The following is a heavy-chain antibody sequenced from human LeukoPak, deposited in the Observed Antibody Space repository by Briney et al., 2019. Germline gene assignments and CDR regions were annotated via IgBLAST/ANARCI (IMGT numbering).Heavy chain of an antibody. J-gene: IGHJ6*02. D-gene: IGHD2-21*02. CDR1: GGSISTNAYY. V-gene: IGHV4-39*01. Sequence: SSETLSLTSTVSGGSISTNAYYWAWIRQPPGKGLEWTGTIYYSGSTFYNPSLKSRVTISVDTSKNQFSLRLSSVTAADTAVYYCARHPQRSLGVTTSGPYYYAMDVWGQGTTVTVSS. CDR3: ARHPQRSLGVTTSGPYYYAMDV. CDR2: IYYSGST.